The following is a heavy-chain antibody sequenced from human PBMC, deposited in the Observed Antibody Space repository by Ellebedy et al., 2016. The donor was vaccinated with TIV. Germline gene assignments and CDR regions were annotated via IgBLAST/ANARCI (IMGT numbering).Heavy chain of an antibody. CDR1: GGTFSSYA. Sequence: AASVKVSCKASGGTFSSYAISWVRQAPGQGLEWMGGIIPIFGTANYAQKFQGRVTITADESTSTAYMELSSLRSEDTAVYYCARDSVLGDRYFDYWGQGTLVTVSS. CDR3: ARDSVLGDRYFDY. D-gene: IGHD2-21*01. J-gene: IGHJ4*02. V-gene: IGHV1-69*13. CDR2: IIPIFGTA.